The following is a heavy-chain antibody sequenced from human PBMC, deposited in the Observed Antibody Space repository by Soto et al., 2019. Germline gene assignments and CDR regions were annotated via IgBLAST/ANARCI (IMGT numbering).Heavy chain of an antibody. Sequence: LTXXVXXXXXXXYXWSXXXXXPGKGLEWIGYIYYSGSTNYNPSLKSRVTISVDTSKNQFSLKLSSVTAADTAVYYCARSIAAAGKNWFDPWGQGTLVTVSS. J-gene: IGHJ5*02. CDR3: ARSIAAAGKNWFDP. V-gene: IGHV4-59*08. D-gene: IGHD6-13*01. CDR2: IYYSGST. CDR1: XXXXXXYX.